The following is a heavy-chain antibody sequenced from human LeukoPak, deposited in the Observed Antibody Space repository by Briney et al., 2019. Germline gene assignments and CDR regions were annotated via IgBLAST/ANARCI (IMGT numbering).Heavy chain of an antibody. Sequence: ASVKVSCKASGYTFTSYGISWVRQAPGQRLEWMGRIIPILGIANYAQKFQGRVTITADKSTSTAYMELSSLRSEDTAVYYCARGTGLVATISGAFDIWGQGTMVTVSS. J-gene: IGHJ3*02. V-gene: IGHV1-69*04. CDR2: IIPILGIA. CDR3: ARGTGLVATISGAFDI. D-gene: IGHD5-12*01. CDR1: GYTFTSYG.